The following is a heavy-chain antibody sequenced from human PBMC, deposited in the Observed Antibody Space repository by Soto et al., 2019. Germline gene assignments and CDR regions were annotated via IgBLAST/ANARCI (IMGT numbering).Heavy chain of an antibody. V-gene: IGHV3-30*18. CDR3: AKEGDGYNSDY. J-gene: IGHJ4*02. D-gene: IGHD5-12*01. CDR1: GFTFSSYG. CDR2: ISYDGSNK. Sequence: GGSLRLSCAASGFTFSSYGMHWVGQAPGKGLEWVAVISYDGSNKYYADSVKGRFTISRDNSKNTLYLQMNSLRAEDTAVYYCAKEGDGYNSDYWGQGTLVTVSS.